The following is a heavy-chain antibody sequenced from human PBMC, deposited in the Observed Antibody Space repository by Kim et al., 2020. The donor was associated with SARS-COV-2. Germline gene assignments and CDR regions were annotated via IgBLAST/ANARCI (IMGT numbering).Heavy chain of an antibody. CDR3: ARDGYSTGPYYFDY. Sequence: GWSLRLSCAASGFTFSDYGMHWVRQAPGKGLEWVSIIWYDGDNKYYADSVKGRFTISRDNSKNTLYLQMNSLRAEDTAVYYCARDGYSTGPYYFDYWGQGSLVTVSS. CDR2: IWYDGDNK. V-gene: IGHV3-33*08. D-gene: IGHD2-8*02. J-gene: IGHJ4*02. CDR1: GFTFSDYG.